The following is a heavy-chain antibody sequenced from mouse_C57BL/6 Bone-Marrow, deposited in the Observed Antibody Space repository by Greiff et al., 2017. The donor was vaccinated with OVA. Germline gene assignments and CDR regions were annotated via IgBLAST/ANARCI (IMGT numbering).Heavy chain of an antibody. Sequence: QQRPGQGLEWIGNIYPSDSETHYNQKFKDKATLTVDKSSSTAYMQLSSLTSEDSAVYYCATDYWGQGTTLTVSS. J-gene: IGHJ2*01. CDR2: IYPSDSET. V-gene: IGHV1-61*01. CDR3: ATDY.